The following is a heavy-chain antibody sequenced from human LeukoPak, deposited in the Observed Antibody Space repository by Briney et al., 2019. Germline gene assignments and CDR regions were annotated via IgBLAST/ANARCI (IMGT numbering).Heavy chain of an antibody. J-gene: IGHJ4*02. D-gene: IGHD6-19*01. Sequence: GGSLRLSCAASGFTFSGFSMSWVRQSPTKGLEWVANIKQDGSEKHYVDSVKGRFTISRDNAKNSLYLQMNSLRVEDTAFYYCAKDNRRHYTSGPNPDSLHWGQGALVTVSS. CDR2: IKQDGSEK. CDR3: AKDNRRHYTSGPNPDSLH. V-gene: IGHV3-7*03. CDR1: GFTFSGFS.